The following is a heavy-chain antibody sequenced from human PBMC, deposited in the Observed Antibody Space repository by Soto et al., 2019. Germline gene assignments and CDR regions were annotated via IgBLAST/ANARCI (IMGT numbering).Heavy chain of an antibody. Sequence: PSETLSLTCTVSGGSISGYFWSWTRQPPGKGLEWIGYISYSGSTNYNPSLKSRVTMSVDTSKNQFSLELSSVTAADTAVYYCARESSLNLFDYWGQGTLVTVSS. V-gene: IGHV4-59*01. J-gene: IGHJ4*02. CDR1: GGSISGYF. CDR3: ARESSLNLFDY. CDR2: ISYSGST.